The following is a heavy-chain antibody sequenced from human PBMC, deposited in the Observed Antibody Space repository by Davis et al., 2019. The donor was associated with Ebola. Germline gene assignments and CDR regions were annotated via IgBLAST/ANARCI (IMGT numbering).Heavy chain of an antibody. CDR2: IYYSGST. Sequence: SETLSLTCTVSGGSISSYYWSWIRQPPGKGLEWIGYIYYSGSTYYNPSLKSRVTISVDKSKNQFSLKLSSVTAADTAVYYCARVATYGMDVWGKGTTVTVSS. V-gene: IGHV4-59*01. CDR3: ARVATYGMDV. J-gene: IGHJ6*04. CDR1: GGSISSYY.